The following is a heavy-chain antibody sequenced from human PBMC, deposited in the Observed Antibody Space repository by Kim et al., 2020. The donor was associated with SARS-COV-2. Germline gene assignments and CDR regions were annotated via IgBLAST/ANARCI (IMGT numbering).Heavy chain of an antibody. Sequence: QKFQGRVTMTEVTSTDTAYMELSSLRSEDTAVYYCATAEEVAVAGEYFQHWGQGTLVTVSS. V-gene: IGHV1-24*01. D-gene: IGHD6-19*01. CDR3: ATAEEVAVAGEYFQH. J-gene: IGHJ1*01.